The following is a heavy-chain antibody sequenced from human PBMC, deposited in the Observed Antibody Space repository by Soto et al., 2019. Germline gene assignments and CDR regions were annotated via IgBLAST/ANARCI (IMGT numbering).Heavy chain of an antibody. CDR2: IYYSGST. Sequence: QVQLQESGPGLVKPSETLSLTCTVSGGSISSYYWSWIRQPPGKGLEWIGYIYYSGSTNYNPSLKRRVTISVDTSKNQFSLKLSSVTAADTAVYYCARGDDSSGYHIAFDYWGQGTLVTVSS. D-gene: IGHD3-22*01. V-gene: IGHV4-59*08. J-gene: IGHJ4*02. CDR1: GGSISSYY. CDR3: ARGDDSSGYHIAFDY.